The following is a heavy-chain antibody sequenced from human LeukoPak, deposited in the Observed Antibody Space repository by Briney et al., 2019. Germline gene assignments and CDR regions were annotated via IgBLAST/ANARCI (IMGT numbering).Heavy chain of an antibody. CDR2: ISAYNGNT. V-gene: IGHV1-18*01. D-gene: IGHD3-16*02. CDR1: GYTFTSYG. J-gene: IGHJ6*02. Sequence: ASVKVSCKASGYTFTSYGISWVRQAPGQGLEWMGWISAYNGNTNYAQKLQGRVTMTTDASTSTAYMELRSLRSDDTAVYYCARASFSVDPQRDYYYGMDVWGQGTTVTVSS. CDR3: ARASFSVDPQRDYYYGMDV.